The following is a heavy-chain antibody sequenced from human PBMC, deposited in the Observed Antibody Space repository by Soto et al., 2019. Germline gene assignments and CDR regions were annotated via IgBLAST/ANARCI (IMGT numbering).Heavy chain of an antibody. V-gene: IGHV3-20*04. CDR2: INWNGGST. J-gene: IGHJ5*02. Sequence: PGGSLRLSCAASGFTFDDYGMSWVRQAPGKGLEWVSGINWNGGSTGYADSVKGRFTISRDNAKNSLYLQMNSLRAEDTALYYCARDHITIFGVPRFDPWGQGTLVTVSS. D-gene: IGHD3-3*01. CDR1: GFTFDDYG. CDR3: ARDHITIFGVPRFDP.